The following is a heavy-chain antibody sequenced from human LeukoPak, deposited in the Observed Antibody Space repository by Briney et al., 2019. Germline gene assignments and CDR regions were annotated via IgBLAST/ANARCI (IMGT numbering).Heavy chain of an antibody. Sequence: ASVKVSCKASGYTFTGYYMSWVRQAPGQGLEWMGWINPNSGGTNSAQKFQGRVTMTRDTSISTAYMELSRLRSDDTAVYYCAANIAVTGRAFDYWGQGTLVTVSS. D-gene: IGHD6-19*01. J-gene: IGHJ4*02. CDR3: AANIAVTGRAFDY. V-gene: IGHV1-2*02. CDR2: INPNSGGT. CDR1: GYTFTGYY.